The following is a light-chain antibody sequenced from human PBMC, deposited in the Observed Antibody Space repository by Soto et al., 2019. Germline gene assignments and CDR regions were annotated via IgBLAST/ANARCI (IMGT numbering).Light chain of an antibody. Sequence: EVVLTQSPATLSLSPGERATLSCRASQSVSNYLAWYQQKPGQAPRLLIYDASSRATGIPDRLSGSGSGTDFTLTISSLEPKDCADDYCQQRSSWPPITFGQGTRLEIK. J-gene: IGKJ5*01. CDR3: QQRSSWPPIT. CDR1: QSVSNY. CDR2: DAS. V-gene: IGKV3-11*01.